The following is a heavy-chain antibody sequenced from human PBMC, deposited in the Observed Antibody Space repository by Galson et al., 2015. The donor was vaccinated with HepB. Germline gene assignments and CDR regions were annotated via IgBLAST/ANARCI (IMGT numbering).Heavy chain of an antibody. D-gene: IGHD3-22*01. Sequence: SLRLSCAASGFTFSSYAMSWVRQAPGKGLEWVSAISGSGGSTYYADSVKGRFTISRDNSKNTLYLQMNSLRAEDTAVYYCAKTTMIVVVPYYFDYWGQGTLVTVSS. CDR1: GFTFSSYA. J-gene: IGHJ4*02. V-gene: IGHV3-23*01. CDR2: ISGSGGST. CDR3: AKTTMIVVVPYYFDY.